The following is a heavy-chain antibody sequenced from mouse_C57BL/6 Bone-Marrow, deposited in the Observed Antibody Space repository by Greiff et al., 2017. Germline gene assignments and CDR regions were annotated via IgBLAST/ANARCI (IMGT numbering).Heavy chain of an antibody. D-gene: IGHD1-1*01. Sequence: EVQLQESGGDLVKPGGSLKLSCAASGFTFSSYGMSWVRQTPDKRLEWVATISSGGSYTYYPDSVKGRFTISRDHAKNTLYLQMSSLKSEDTAMYYCARQGIYYYGSSYDWFAYWGQGTLVTVSA. J-gene: IGHJ3*01. V-gene: IGHV5-6*01. CDR1: GFTFSSYG. CDR2: ISSGGSYT. CDR3: ARQGIYYYGSSYDWFAY.